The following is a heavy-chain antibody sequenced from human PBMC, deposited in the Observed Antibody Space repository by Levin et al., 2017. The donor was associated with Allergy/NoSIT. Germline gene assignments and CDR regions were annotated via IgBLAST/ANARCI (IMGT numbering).Heavy chain of an antibody. Sequence: GESLKISCKASGYTFTGYYMHWVRQAPGQGLEWMGWINPNSGGTNYAQKFQGRVTMTRDTSISTAYMELSRLRSDDTAVYYCARFFCSGGSCYEEGYYYYGMDVWGQGTTVTVSS. V-gene: IGHV1-2*02. CDR3: ARFFCSGGSCYEEGYYYYGMDV. J-gene: IGHJ6*02. D-gene: IGHD2-15*01. CDR2: INPNSGGT. CDR1: GYTFTGYY.